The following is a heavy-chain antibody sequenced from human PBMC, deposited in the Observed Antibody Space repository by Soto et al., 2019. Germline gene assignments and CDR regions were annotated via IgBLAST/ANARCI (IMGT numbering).Heavy chain of an antibody. CDR1: GYTFTGYY. Sequence: SVKVSCKASGYTFTGYYMHWGGQAPGQGLEWMGWINPIFGTANYAQKFQGRVTITADKSTSTAYMELSSLRSEDTAVYYCASGRSYYYYYYGMDVWGQGTTVTVSS. J-gene: IGHJ6*02. CDR3: ASGRSYYYYYYGMDV. CDR2: INPIFGTA. V-gene: IGHV1-69*06.